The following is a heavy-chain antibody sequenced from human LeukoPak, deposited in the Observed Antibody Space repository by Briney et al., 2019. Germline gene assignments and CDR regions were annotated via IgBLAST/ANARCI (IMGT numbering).Heavy chain of an antibody. V-gene: IGHV1-46*01. CDR1: GYTFTSYY. D-gene: IGHD3-9*01. CDR2: IHPTTGRT. Sequence: ASVKVSCEASGYTFTSYYIHWVRQAPGQGLEWMGIIHPTTGRTTFAQKFQGRVTLTRDASTSTVYMELSSLRSEDTALYYCARDPLTSYDILTARGYFDDWGQATLVTVSS. CDR3: ARDPLTSYDILTARGYFDD. J-gene: IGHJ4*02.